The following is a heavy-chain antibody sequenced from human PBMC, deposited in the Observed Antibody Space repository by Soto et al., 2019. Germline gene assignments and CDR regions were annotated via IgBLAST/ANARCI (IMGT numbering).Heavy chain of an antibody. Sequence: ASVKVSCKASGYTFTGYYMHWVRQAPGQGLEWMGWINPNSGGTNYAQKFQGWVTMTRDTSISTAYMELSRLRSDDTAVYYCAGEDTAMVVSGYWGQGTLVTVSS. CDR1: GYTFTGYY. CDR2: INPNSGGT. D-gene: IGHD5-18*01. CDR3: AGEDTAMVVSGY. J-gene: IGHJ4*02. V-gene: IGHV1-2*04.